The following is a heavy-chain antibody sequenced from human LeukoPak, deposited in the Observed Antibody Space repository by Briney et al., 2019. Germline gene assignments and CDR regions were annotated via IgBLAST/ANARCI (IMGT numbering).Heavy chain of an antibody. V-gene: IGHV3-30*18. J-gene: IGHJ4*02. CDR2: GSHDGRNK. D-gene: IGHD6-13*01. CDR3: AKDRDSSTWSFFDF. Sequence: GRSLRLSCVASGFIFRNYAMLWVRQAPGKGLEWVAVGSHDGRNKIYGDSVKGRFTISRDNSKNTVYLQMDNLRPEDTAVYYCAKDRDSSTWSFFDFWGQGTLVTVSS. CDR1: GFIFRNYA.